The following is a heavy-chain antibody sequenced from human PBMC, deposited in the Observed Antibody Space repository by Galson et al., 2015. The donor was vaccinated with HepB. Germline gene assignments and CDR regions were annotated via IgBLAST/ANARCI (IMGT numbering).Heavy chain of an antibody. J-gene: IGHJ4*02. CDR3: ARRRGYNSGLSFDY. D-gene: IGHD5-18*01. V-gene: IGHV5-10-1*01. CDR1: GYTFTAFW. Sequence: QSGAEVKKPGESLRISCTGSGYTFTAFWITWGRQIPGKGLEWMGRHAPSDSYTDYSPSFRGPVTLSADRSINTAYLQWGSLKASDTAMYYCARRRGYNSGLSFDYWGQGTLVTVSS. CDR2: HAPSDSYT.